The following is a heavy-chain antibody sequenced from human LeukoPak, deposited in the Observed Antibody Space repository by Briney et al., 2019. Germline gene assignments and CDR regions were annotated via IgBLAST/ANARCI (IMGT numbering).Heavy chain of an antibody. CDR1: GGTFSSSG. CDR3: ARNLEVGRIRYFDL. D-gene: IGHD1-26*01. V-gene: IGHV1-69*13. J-gene: IGHJ2*01. CDR2: ITPIFGTT. Sequence: ASVKVSCKASGGTFSSSGFNWVRQAPGQGLEWMGGITPIFGTTNYAQKFQGRVTITADESASTAYMELSSLRSEDTAVYYCARNLEVGRIRYFDLWGRGTPITVSS.